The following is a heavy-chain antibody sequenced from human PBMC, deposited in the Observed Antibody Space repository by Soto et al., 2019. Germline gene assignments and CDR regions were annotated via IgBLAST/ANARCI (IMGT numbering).Heavy chain of an antibody. J-gene: IGHJ4*02. CDR3: ARLLSAMVKEGYYFDY. CDR2: INHSGST. D-gene: IGHD5-18*01. V-gene: IGHV4-34*01. Sequence: PSETLSLTCAVYGGSFSGYYWSWIRQPPGKGLEWIGEINHSGSTNYNPSLKSRVTISVDTSKNQFSLKLSSVTAADTAVYYCARLLSAMVKEGYYFDYWGQGTLVTVSS. CDR1: GGSFSGYY.